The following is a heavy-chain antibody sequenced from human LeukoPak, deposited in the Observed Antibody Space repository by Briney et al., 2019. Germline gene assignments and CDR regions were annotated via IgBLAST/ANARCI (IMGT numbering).Heavy chain of an antibody. V-gene: IGHV3-23*01. D-gene: IGHD1-26*01. J-gene: IGHJ5*02. Sequence: GGSLRLSCAASGFTFSSYAMSWVRQAPGKGLEWVSAISGSGGSTYYADSVKGRFTISRDNSKNTLYLQMNSLRAEDTAVYYCVKATAIVRAPASWFGPWGQGTLVTVSS. CDR1: GFTFSSYA. CDR3: VKATAIVRAPASWFGP. CDR2: ISGSGGST.